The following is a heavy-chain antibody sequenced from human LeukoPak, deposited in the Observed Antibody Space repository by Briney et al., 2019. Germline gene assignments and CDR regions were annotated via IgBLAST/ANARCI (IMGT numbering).Heavy chain of an antibody. CDR3: ASFLAGSHFDY. Sequence: PSETLSLTCTVSGGSISSYYWSWIRQPPGKGLEWIGYIYYSGSTNYNPSLKSRDTISVDTSKNQFSLKLSSVTAADTAVYYCASFLAGSHFDYWGQGTLVTVSS. CDR2: IYYSGST. J-gene: IGHJ4*02. V-gene: IGHV4-59*08. CDR1: GGSISSYY. D-gene: IGHD6-19*01.